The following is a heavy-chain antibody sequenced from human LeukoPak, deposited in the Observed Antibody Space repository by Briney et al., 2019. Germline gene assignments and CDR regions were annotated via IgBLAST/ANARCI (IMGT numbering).Heavy chain of an antibody. Sequence: ASVKVSCKASGGTFSSYAISWVRQAPGQGLEWMGWISAYNGNTNYAQKLQGRVTMTRNTSISTAYMELSSLRSEDTAVYYCARAGGYCGRISCPYYFDYWGQGSLVAVSS. CDR2: ISAYNGNT. CDR3: ARAGGYCGRISCPYYFDY. D-gene: IGHD2-15*01. V-gene: IGHV1-18*01. CDR1: GGTFSSYA. J-gene: IGHJ4*02.